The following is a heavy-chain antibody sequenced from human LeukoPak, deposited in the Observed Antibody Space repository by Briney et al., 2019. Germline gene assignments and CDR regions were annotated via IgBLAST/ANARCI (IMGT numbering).Heavy chain of an antibody. CDR2: ISISGSKT. V-gene: IGHV3-23*01. CDR3: ATAERHDAFDI. CDR1: EFDFSSHA. J-gene: IGHJ3*02. Sequence: GGSLRLSCAASEFDFSSHAMTWVRQAPGKGLEWVSAISISGSKTYYADSVKGRFTISRDNSKNTLYLQMNSLRAEDTAVYYCATAERHDAFDIWGQGTMVTVSS.